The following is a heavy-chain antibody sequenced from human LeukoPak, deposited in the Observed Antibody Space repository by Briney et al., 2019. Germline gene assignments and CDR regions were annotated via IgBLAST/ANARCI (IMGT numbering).Heavy chain of an antibody. CDR2: IRYDGNNK. D-gene: IGHD3-10*01. CDR3: AKDLVFRGSGPPDY. V-gene: IGHV3-30*02. Sequence: GGSLRLSCAASGFTFSSYGMHWVRQAPGKGLEWVAFIRYDGNNKYYADSVKGRFTISRDNSKNTLYLQMNSLRAEDTAVYYCAKDLVFRGSGPPDYWGQGTLVTVSS. CDR1: GFTFSSYG. J-gene: IGHJ4*02.